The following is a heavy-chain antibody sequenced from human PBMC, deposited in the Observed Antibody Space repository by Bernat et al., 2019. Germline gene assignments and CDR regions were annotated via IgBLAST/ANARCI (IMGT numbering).Heavy chain of an antibody. CDR2: ISAYNGNT. D-gene: IGHD3-10*01. CDR3: ARTMVRGVIMRPNWFDP. J-gene: IGHJ5*02. V-gene: IGHV1-18*01. CDR1: GYTFTSYG. Sequence: QVQLVQSGAEVKKPGASVKVSCKASGYTFTSYGISWVRQAPGQGLEWMGWISAYNGNTNYAQKLQGRVHMTTDTSTSTAYMELRSLRSDDTAVYYCARTMVRGVIMRPNWFDPWGQGTLVTVSS.